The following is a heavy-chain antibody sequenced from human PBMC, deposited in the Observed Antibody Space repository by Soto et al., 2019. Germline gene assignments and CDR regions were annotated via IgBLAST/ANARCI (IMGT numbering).Heavy chain of an antibody. CDR3: ARVVGRYCSGGSCRENWFDP. J-gene: IGHJ5*02. Sequence: QVQLQESGPGLVKPSQTLSLTCTVSGGSISSGGYYWSWIRQHPGKGLEWIGYIYYSGSTYYNPSLKSRFTISVDTSSDEFSLKLSSVAAADTAVYYCARVVGRYCSGGSCRENWFDPWGQGTLVTVSS. V-gene: IGHV4-31*03. D-gene: IGHD2-15*01. CDR1: GGSISSGGYY. CDR2: IYYSGST.